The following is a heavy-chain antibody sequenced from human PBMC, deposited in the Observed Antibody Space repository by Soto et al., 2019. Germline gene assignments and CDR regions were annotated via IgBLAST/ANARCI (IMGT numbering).Heavy chain of an antibody. CDR1: GHSINSGAYY. CDR2: IYYSGST. CDR3: ARVRLYWFEP. J-gene: IGHJ5*02. D-gene: IGHD3-10*01. Sequence: SETLSLTCTVSGHSINSGAYYWSWIRQDPGKGLEWIGYIYYSGSTYYNPSLKSRVTMSVDTSKNQFSLKLSSVTAADTAVYYCARVRLYWFEPWGQGTLVTVSS. V-gene: IGHV4-31*03.